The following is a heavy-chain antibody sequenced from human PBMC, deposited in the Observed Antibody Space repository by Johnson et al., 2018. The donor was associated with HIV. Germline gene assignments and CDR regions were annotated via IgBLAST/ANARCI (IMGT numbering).Heavy chain of an antibody. CDR1: GFSFDDYG. Sequence: QVQLVESGGGVVRPGGSLRLSCAASGFSFDDYGMSWVRQAPGKGLQWVAVMSYDGSTTYYADSVKGRFAISSASSKNTLYLHMNTVRPEDTAVYYCARGRKDIAAVDGLDNDGFDIWGQGTMVTVSS. CDR2: MSYDGSTT. J-gene: IGHJ3*02. V-gene: IGHV3-30*03. CDR3: ARGRKDIAAVDGLDNDGFDI. D-gene: IGHD6-13*01.